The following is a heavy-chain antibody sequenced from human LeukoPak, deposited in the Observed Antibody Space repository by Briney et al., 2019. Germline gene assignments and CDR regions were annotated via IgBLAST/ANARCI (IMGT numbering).Heavy chain of an antibody. J-gene: IGHJ4*02. Sequence: GGSLRLSCAASGFTFSSYAMSSVRQAPGKGLEWVSAISGSGGSTYYADSVKGRFTISRDNSKNTLYLQMNSLRAEDTAVYYCANWPPFGELSLDYWGQGTLVTVSS. CDR1: GFTFSSYA. V-gene: IGHV3-23*01. D-gene: IGHD3-10*01. CDR2: ISGSGGST. CDR3: ANWPPFGELSLDY.